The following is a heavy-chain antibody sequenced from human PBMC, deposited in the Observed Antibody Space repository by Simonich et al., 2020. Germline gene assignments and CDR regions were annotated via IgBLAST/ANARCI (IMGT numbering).Heavy chain of an antibody. Sequence: EVQLVESGGGLIQPGGSLRLPCAASGFTVSSTYLSGVRQAPGKGLKVGSVIYSVGRTYDADSVKGRFTISRDNSKTTLYLQINSLRAEDTAVYYCARWTATGYYFDYWGQGTLVTVSS. D-gene: IGHD1-1*01. J-gene: IGHJ4*02. CDR2: IYSVGRT. CDR3: ARWTATGYYFDY. V-gene: IGHV3-53*01. CDR1: GFTVSSTY.